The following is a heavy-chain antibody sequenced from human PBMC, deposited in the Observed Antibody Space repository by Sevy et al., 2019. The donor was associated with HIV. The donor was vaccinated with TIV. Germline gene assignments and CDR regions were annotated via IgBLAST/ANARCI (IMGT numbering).Heavy chain of an antibody. CDR1: GFTVSSNY. CDR2: IYSGGST. V-gene: IGHV3-53*01. D-gene: IGHD3-22*01. J-gene: IGHJ4*02. Sequence: GGSLRLSRAASGFTVSSNYMSWVRQAPGKGLEWVSVIYSGGSTYYADSVKGRFTISRDNSKNTLYLQMNSLRAGDTAVYYCARGSGSFDYWGQGTLVTVSS. CDR3: ARGSGSFDY.